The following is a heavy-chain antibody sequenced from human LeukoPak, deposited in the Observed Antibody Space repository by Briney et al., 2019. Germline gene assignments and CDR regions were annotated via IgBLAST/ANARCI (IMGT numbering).Heavy chain of an antibody. CDR2: ISSSSNYI. J-gene: IGHJ4*02. V-gene: IGHV3-21*01. Sequence: GGSLRLSCAASGFTFSSYSLNWVRQAPGMGLEWVSSISSSSNYIYYADSVKGRFTISRDNAKNSLYLQMNSLRAEDTAVYYCARGPSGYHNTGGQGTLVTASS. CDR3: ARGPSGYHNT. CDR1: GFTFSSYS. D-gene: IGHD5-12*01.